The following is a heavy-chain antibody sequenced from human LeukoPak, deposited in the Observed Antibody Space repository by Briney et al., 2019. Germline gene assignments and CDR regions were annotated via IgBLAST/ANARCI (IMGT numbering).Heavy chain of an antibody. CDR1: GGSISSSSYY. D-gene: IGHD4-17*01. J-gene: IGHJ4*02. CDR3: ARAIKDYAYDY. CDR2: IYYSGST. Sequence: PSETLSLTCTVSGGSISSSSYYWGWIRQPPGKGLEWIGSIYYSGSTYYNPSLKSRVTISVDTSKNQFSLKLSSVIAADTAVYYCARAIKDYAYDYWGQGTLVTVSS. V-gene: IGHV4-39*07.